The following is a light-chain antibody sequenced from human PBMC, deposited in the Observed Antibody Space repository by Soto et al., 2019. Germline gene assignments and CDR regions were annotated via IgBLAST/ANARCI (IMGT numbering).Light chain of an antibody. CDR3: LQDYNYPWT. J-gene: IGKJ1*01. CDR1: HGIRND. CDR2: AAS. Sequence: AIHMSMSPSSLSASVGDRVTITCRASHGIRNDLGWYQQKPGKAPKLLIYAASSLQSGVPSRFSGSGSGTDFTLTISSLQPEDFATYYCLQDYNYPWTFGQGTKVDIK. V-gene: IGKV1-6*01.